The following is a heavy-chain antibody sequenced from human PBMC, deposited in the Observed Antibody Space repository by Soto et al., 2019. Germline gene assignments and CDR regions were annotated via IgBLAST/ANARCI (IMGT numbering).Heavy chain of an antibody. J-gene: IGHJ4*02. CDR3: ARDLAYYDILTGYYDLFDY. D-gene: IGHD3-9*01. Sequence: PGGSLRLSCAASGFTFSSYWMSWVRQAPGKGLEWVSYISNGGSTIYYADSVKGRFTISRDNAKNSLYLQMNSLRAEDTAVYYCARDLAYYDILTGYYDLFDYWGQGTLVTVSS. CDR1: GFTFSSYW. V-gene: IGHV3-48*04. CDR2: ISNGGSTI.